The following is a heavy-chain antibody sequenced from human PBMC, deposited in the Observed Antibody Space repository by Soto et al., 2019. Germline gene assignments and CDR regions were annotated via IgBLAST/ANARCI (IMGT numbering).Heavy chain of an antibody. D-gene: IGHD2-15*01. J-gene: IGHJ5*02. Sequence: PGESLKISCEGSGYSFTNYWSGWVRQMPGKGLEWMGRINPSDSYTNYSPSFQGHVTISADKSISTAYLQWSSLKASDTAMYYCARLVARMNWFDPWGQGTLVTVSS. CDR2: INPSDSYT. CDR3: ARLVARMNWFDP. CDR1: GYSFTNYW. V-gene: IGHV5-10-1*01.